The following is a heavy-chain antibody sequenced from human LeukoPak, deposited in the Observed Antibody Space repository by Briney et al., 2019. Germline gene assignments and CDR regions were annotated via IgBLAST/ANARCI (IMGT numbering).Heavy chain of an antibody. D-gene: IGHD3-10*01. CDR1: GASISSYY. J-gene: IGHJ4*02. CDR3: ARGGTYGSGSYYHFDY. V-gene: IGHV4-4*07. CDR2: IYVTGST. Sequence: PSETLSLTCTVSGASISSYYWSWIRQPAGKALEWIGRIYVTGSTTYNPSLESRDTMSLDTSKNHFSLKLRSVTAADTAVYYCARGGTYGSGSYYHFDYWGQGTLVTVSS.